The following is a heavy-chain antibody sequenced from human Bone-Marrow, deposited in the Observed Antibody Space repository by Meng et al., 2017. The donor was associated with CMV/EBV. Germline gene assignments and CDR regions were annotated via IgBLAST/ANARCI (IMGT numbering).Heavy chain of an antibody. CDR3: AKYPVGGGYHIWGGYYFDY. CDR2: ISGSGGST. Sequence: GESLKISCAASGFTFSSYAMSWVRQAPGKGLEWVSAISGSGGSTYYADSVKGRFTISRDNSQNTLYLQMNSLRAEDTGVYYCAKYPVGGGYHIWGGYYFDYWGQGTLVTVSS. V-gene: IGHV3-23*01. CDR1: GFTFSSYA. D-gene: IGHD3-16*01. J-gene: IGHJ4*02.